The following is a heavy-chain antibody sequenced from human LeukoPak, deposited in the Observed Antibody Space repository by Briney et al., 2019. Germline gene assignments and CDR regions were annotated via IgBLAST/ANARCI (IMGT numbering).Heavy chain of an antibody. CDR1: GFTFSSYA. CDR3: AKMFRYSGSHYDY. J-gene: IGHJ4*02. D-gene: IGHD1-26*01. Sequence: PGGSLRLSCAASGFTFSSYAMSWVRQARGKGLEWVSTISVSGGTTYYADSVKGGFTNSRDNSKNALYLQMNSPRAEDTAVYYCAKMFRYSGSHYDYWGQGTLVTVSS. V-gene: IGHV3-23*01. CDR2: ISVSGGTT.